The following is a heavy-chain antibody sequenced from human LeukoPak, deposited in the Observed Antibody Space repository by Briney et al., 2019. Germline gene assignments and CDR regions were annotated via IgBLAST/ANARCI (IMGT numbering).Heavy chain of an antibody. V-gene: IGHV1-24*01. CDR2: FYTEDGET. D-gene: IGHD3-10*01. CDR1: GYTLTELS. CDR3: AWQGAYYGSGINAFDI. Sequence: GASVKVSCKVSGYTLTELSMHWVRQAPGKGLEWVGGFYTEDGETIYAQKFQGRVTMTEDTATNTAYMELSSLRSEDTAVYYCAWQGAYYGSGINAFDIWGQGTMVTVSS. J-gene: IGHJ3*02.